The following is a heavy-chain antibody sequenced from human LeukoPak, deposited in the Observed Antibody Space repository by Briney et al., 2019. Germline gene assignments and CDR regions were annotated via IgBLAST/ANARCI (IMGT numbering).Heavy chain of an antibody. V-gene: IGHV3-48*03. CDR3: ARGFRDTAMFLDY. Sequence: QPGGSLRLSCAASGFTFSSYEMNWVRQAPGKGLEWISAIGGSSSNVYYAASVRGRFTISRDNAENSLYLQLNTMRAEDTAVYYCARGFRDTAMFLDYWGQGTLVTVSS. CDR2: IGGSSSNV. J-gene: IGHJ4*02. CDR1: GFTFSSYE. D-gene: IGHD5-18*01.